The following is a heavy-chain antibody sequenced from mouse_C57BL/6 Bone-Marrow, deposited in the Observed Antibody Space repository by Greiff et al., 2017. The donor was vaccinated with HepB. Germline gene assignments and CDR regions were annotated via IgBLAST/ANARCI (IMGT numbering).Heavy chain of an antibody. J-gene: IGHJ4*01. V-gene: IGHV1-55*01. Sequence: QVQLQQPGAELVKPGASVKMSCKASGYTFTSYWITWVKQRPGQGLEWIGDIYPGSGSTNYNEKFKSKATLTVDTSSSTAYMHLSSLTSEDSAVYYCARELRAVPYAMDYWGQGTSVTVSS. CDR2: IYPGSGST. D-gene: IGHD1-1*01. CDR3: ARELRAVPYAMDY. CDR1: GYTFTSYW.